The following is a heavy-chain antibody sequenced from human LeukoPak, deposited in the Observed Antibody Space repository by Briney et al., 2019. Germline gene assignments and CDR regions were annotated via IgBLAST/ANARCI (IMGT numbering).Heavy chain of an antibody. D-gene: IGHD3-16*01. J-gene: IGHJ4*02. Sequence: ASVKVSCKASGGTFSSYAISWVRQAPGQGLEWMGGIIPIFGTANYAQKFQGRVTITADESTSTAYMELSSLRSEDTAVYYCARAPANYGIDDYWGQGTLVTVSS. V-gene: IGHV1-69*13. CDR1: GGTFSSYA. CDR2: IIPIFGTA. CDR3: ARAPANYGIDDY.